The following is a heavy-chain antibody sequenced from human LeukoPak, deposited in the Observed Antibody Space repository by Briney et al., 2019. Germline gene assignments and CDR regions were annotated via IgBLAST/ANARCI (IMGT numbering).Heavy chain of an antibody. CDR3: ARVGTYYYDSSGYHEDYYGMDV. D-gene: IGHD3-22*01. CDR1: GYTFTSYG. Sequence: GALVKVSCKASGYTFTSYGISWVRQAPGQGLEWMGWISAYNGNTNYAQKLQGRVTMTTDTSTSTAYMELRSLRSDDTAVYYCARVGTYYYDSSGYHEDYYGMDVWGQGTTVTVSS. J-gene: IGHJ6*02. CDR2: ISAYNGNT. V-gene: IGHV1-18*01.